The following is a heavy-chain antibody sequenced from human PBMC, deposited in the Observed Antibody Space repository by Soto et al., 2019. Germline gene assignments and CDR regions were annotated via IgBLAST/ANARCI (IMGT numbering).Heavy chain of an antibody. D-gene: IGHD5-12*01. CDR3: ARVGSGFVRGFDY. J-gene: IGHJ4*02. CDR2: IYFSGST. V-gene: IGHV4-59*12. CDR1: GGSINNYY. Sequence: SETLSLTCTVSGGSINNYYWSWIRQPPGKGLEWIGDIYFSGSTNYNPSLKSRVTVSIDTSRNQFSLKLTSVTAADTAVYYCARVGSGFVRGFDYWGQGTLVT.